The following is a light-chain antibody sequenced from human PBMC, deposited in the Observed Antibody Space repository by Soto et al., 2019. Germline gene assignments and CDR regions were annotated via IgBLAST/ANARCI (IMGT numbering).Light chain of an antibody. CDR1: HTISSW. CDR3: QHYNSYSEA. CDR2: KAS. Sequence: DIQMTLYTSTLSRSVGDSVTITCRASHTISSWLAWYQQKPGKAPKXLIYKASTLKSGVPSRFSGSGSGTEFTLTISSLQPDDFETDYCQHYNSYSEAFGQGTKGDNK. V-gene: IGKV1-5*03. J-gene: IGKJ1*01.